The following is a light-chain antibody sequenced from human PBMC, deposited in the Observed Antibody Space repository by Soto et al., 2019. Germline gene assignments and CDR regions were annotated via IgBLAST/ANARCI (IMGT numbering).Light chain of an antibody. V-gene: IGKV1-39*01. CDR3: QQSYSTPVMYT. Sequence: DIQMTQSPSSLSASVGDRVTITCRASQNISSYLNWYQQKPGKAPKLLIYAASSLQSGVPSRFSGSGSGTDFTLTISSLQPEDFATYYCQQSYSTPVMYTFGQGTKLEIK. CDR2: AAS. CDR1: QNISSY. J-gene: IGKJ2*01.